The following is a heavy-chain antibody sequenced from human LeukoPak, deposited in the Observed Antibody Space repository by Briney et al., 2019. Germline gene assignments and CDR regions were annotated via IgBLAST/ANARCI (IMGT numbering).Heavy chain of an antibody. V-gene: IGHV1-46*01. Sequence: GASVKVSCKESGYTFTSYYMHWVRQAPGQGVEWRGIINPSGGSTSYAQKFQGRVTMTRDTSTSTVYMELSSLRSEDTAVYYCARDGGGVPNWFDPWGQGTLVTVSS. CDR2: INPSGGST. D-gene: IGHD3-16*01. CDR1: GYTFTSYY. J-gene: IGHJ5*02. CDR3: ARDGGGVPNWFDP.